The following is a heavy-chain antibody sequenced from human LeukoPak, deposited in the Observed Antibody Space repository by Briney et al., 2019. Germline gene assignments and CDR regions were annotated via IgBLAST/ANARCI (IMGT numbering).Heavy chain of an antibody. V-gene: IGHV1-46*01. CDR3: ARDNDLRPIVGATTFPNEFDY. D-gene: IGHD1-26*01. CDR2: INPSGGST. Sequence: ASVKVSCKASGYTFTSYYMNWVRQAPGQGLEWMGMINPSGGSTNYAQKFQGRVTMTRDTSTSTVYMELSSLRSEDTAVYYCARDNDLRPIVGATTFPNEFDYWGQGTLVTVSS. CDR1: GYTFTSYY. J-gene: IGHJ4*02.